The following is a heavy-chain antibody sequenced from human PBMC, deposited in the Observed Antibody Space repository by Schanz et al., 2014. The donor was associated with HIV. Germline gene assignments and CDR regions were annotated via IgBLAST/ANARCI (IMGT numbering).Heavy chain of an antibody. CDR2: ISYDGSNK. D-gene: IGHD4-17*01. V-gene: IGHV3-30*04. CDR3: ARRDYGDYYYYYGMDV. J-gene: IGHJ6*02. CDR1: GFTFSNYA. Sequence: QVQLVESGGGVVQPGRSLRLSCAVSGFTFSNYAMHWVRQAPGKGLEWVAVISYDGSNKYYADSVQGRFTITRDNSKSTLYLQMNSLRAEDTAVYYCARRDYGDYYYYYGMDVWGQGTTVTVSS.